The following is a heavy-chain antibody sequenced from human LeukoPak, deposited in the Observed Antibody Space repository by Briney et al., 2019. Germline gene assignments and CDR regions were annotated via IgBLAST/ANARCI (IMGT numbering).Heavy chain of an antibody. CDR3: ARDREASYYYYYYMDV. V-gene: IGHV3-74*01. Sequence: TGGSLRLSCAASGFTFSSYSMNWVRQAPGKGLVWVSRINSDGSSTSYADSVKGRFTISRDNAKNTLYLQMNSLRAEDTAVYYCARDREASYYYYYYMDVWGKGTTVTISS. CDR2: INSDGSST. J-gene: IGHJ6*03. CDR1: GFTFSSYS.